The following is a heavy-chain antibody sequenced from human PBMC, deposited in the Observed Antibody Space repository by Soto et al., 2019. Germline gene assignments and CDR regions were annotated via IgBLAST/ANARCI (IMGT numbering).Heavy chain of an antibody. CDR2: IIPIFGTA. D-gene: IGHD2-21*02. Sequence: ASVKVSCKASGGTFSSYAISWVRQAPGQGLEWMGGIIPIFGTANYAQKFQGRVTITADESTSTAYMELSSLRSEDTAVYYCASAPSKYCGGDCYLDYWGQGTLVTVSS. CDR1: GGTFSSYA. J-gene: IGHJ4*02. V-gene: IGHV1-69*13. CDR3: ASAPSKYCGGDCYLDY.